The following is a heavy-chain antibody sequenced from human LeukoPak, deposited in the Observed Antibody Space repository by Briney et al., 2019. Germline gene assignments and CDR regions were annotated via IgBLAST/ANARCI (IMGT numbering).Heavy chain of an antibody. CDR3: ARDQGYGDYGGGIDY. CDR2: IYYSGST. Sequence: PSQTLSLTCTVSGGSISSGGYYWSWIRQRPGKGLEWIGYIYYSGSTYYNPSLKSRVTISVDTSKNQFSLKLSSVTAADTAVYYCARDQGYGDYGGGIDYWGQGTLVTVSS. CDR1: GGSISSGGYY. D-gene: IGHD4-17*01. J-gene: IGHJ4*02. V-gene: IGHV4-31*03.